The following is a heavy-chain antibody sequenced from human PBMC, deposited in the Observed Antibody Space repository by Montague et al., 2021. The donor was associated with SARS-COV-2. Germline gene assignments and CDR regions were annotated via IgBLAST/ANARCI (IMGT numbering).Heavy chain of an antibody. V-gene: IGHV4-59*04. J-gene: IGHJ6*02. CDR3: ARHASYDYSKDLYYYYYYGMDV. D-gene: IGHD4-11*01. CDR2: IYYSGST. CDR1: GGFMSDHY. Sequence: SETLSLTCTVSGGFMSDHYWAWIRQPPGKGLEWLAYIYYSGSTYXXPSLKSRVTISVDTSKNQFSLKLSSVTAADTAVYYCARHASYDYSKDLYYYYYYGMDVWGQGTTVTVSS.